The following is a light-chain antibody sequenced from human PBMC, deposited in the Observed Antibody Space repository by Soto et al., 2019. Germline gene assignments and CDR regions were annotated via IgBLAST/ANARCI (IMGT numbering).Light chain of an antibody. J-gene: IGKJ5*01. CDR1: QGVRLW. Sequence: DIQMTQSPSSLSASVGDRVTITCRASQGVRLWVAWYQQKPNQAPKSLIYAASTLQRGVPSRFSGTGSGTDFPLTISSLQPEDFATYYCQQYDSYPTTFGQGTRLEIK. V-gene: IGKV1D-16*01. CDR3: QQYDSYPTT. CDR2: AAS.